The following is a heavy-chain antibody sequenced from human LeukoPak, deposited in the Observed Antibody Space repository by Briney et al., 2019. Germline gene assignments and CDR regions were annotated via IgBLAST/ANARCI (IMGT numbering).Heavy chain of an antibody. D-gene: IGHD3-22*01. V-gene: IGHV4-39*07. CDR1: GGSISSSSYY. J-gene: IGHJ4*02. CDR2: IYYSGST. Sequence: SETLSLTCTVSGGSISSSSYYWGWIRQPPGKGLEWIGSIYYSGSTYYNPSLKSRVTISVDTSKNQFSLKLSSVTAADTAVYYCARGPYDSSGYYKLYYFDYWGQGTLVTVSS. CDR3: ARGPYDSSGYYKLYYFDY.